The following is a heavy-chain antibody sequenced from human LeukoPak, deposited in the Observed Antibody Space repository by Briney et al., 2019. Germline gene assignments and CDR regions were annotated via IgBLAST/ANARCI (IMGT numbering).Heavy chain of an antibody. Sequence: GGSLRLSCAASGFTFSSYTIHWVCQPPGKGLEWVAVISFDGSNKYYADSVKGRFTISRDNSKNTLYLQMNSLRAEDTAVYYCAREELGSSLGFDPWGQGTLVTVSS. CDR2: ISFDGSNK. CDR3: AREELGSSLGFDP. CDR1: GFTFSSYT. V-gene: IGHV3-30-3*01. D-gene: IGHD3-16*01. J-gene: IGHJ5*02.